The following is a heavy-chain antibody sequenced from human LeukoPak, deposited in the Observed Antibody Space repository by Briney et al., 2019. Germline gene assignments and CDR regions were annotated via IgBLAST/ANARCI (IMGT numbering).Heavy chain of an antibody. V-gene: IGHV4-59*08. CDR1: GGSISSYY. J-gene: IGHJ6*03. CDR2: IYYSGST. D-gene: IGHD3-10*01. Sequence: SETLSLTCTVSGGSISSYYWSWIRQPPGKGLEWIGYIYYSGSTNYKPSPKSRVTISVAPSKNQFSLKLSSVTAADTAVYYCARQAMVRGVTLRSYYYYMAVWGKGTTVTISS. CDR3: ARQAMVRGVTLRSYYYYMAV.